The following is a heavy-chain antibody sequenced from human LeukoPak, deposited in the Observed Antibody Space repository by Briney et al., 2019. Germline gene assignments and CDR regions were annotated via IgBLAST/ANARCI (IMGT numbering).Heavy chain of an antibody. CDR2: IKSKTNGGTT. CDR1: GFTFTNAW. V-gene: IGHV3-15*01. D-gene: IGHD3-10*01. Sequence: GGSLRLSCAASGFTFTNAWMGWVRQAPGKGLEWVGRIKSKTNGGTTDYAAPVRGRFTISRDDSKNTLYLQMNSLQTEDTAVYYCTTDNLYSSGWEGYFQHWGRGTLVTVSS. CDR3: TTDNLYSSGWEGYFQH. J-gene: IGHJ1*01.